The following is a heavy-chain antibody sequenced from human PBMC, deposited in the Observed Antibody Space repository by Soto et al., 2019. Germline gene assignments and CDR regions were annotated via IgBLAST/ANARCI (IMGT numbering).Heavy chain of an antibody. V-gene: IGHV4-59*01. J-gene: IGHJ5*02. D-gene: IGHD3-10*01. CDR3: ARTLWFGDMIGWFDP. CDR1: GGSISSYY. Sequence: SETLSLTXTVSGGSISSYYWSWIRQPPGKGLEWIGYIYYSGSTNYNPSLKSRVTISVDTSKNQFSLKLSSVTAADTAVYYCARTLWFGDMIGWFDPWGQGTLVTVSS. CDR2: IYYSGST.